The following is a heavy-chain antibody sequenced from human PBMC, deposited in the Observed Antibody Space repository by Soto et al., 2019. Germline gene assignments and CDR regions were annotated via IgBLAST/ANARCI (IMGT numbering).Heavy chain of an antibody. D-gene: IGHD2-21*02. CDR1: GGSISSDIYH. V-gene: IGHV4-30-4*08. Sequence: SETLSLTCTVSGGSISSDIYHWTWIRQSPGKGLEWIGYIYYSGSIFYNQSFKSRVTISVDTSKNQFSMQLSSVTAADTAVYFCAREDDGGDRDYYGLDVWGQGTTVT. CDR3: AREDDGGDRDYYGLDV. CDR2: IYYSGSI. J-gene: IGHJ6*02.